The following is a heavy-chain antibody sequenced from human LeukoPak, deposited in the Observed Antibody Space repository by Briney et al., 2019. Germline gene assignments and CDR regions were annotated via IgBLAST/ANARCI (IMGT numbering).Heavy chain of an antibody. D-gene: IGHD4-11*01. J-gene: IGHJ3*02. Sequence: GGSLRLSCAASGFTFSSYSMNWVRQAPGKGLEWVSSISSSSSYIYYADSVKGRFTISRDNSKNTLYLQMNSLRTEDTALYYCARGQHRVTYSDDAFDIWGQGTMVTVSS. V-gene: IGHV3-21*01. CDR3: ARGQHRVTYSDDAFDI. CDR1: GFTFSSYS. CDR2: ISSSSSYI.